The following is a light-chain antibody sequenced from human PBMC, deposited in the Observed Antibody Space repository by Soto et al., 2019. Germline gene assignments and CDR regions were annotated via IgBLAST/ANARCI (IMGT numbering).Light chain of an antibody. CDR2: GAS. CDR3: QQYNNWSHT. J-gene: IGKJ2*01. Sequence: EIVMTQSPATLSVSPGERATLSCRASQSVSSDLAWYLQKPGQAPSLLVYGASTRATGMPARFSGSGSGTEFTLTISSLQSEDVAVYYCQQYNNWSHTFGQGTKLEIK. V-gene: IGKV3-15*01. CDR1: QSVSSD.